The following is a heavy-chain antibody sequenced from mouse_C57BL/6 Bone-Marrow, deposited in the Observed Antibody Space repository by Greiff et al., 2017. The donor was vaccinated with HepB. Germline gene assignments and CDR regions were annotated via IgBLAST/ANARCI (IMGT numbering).Heavy chain of an antibody. J-gene: IGHJ3*01. CDR3: TRGGWDGGIFFAY. CDR1: GYTFTSYW. Sequence: VQLQQSGTVLARPGASVKMSCKTSGYTFTSYWMHWVKQRPGQGLEWIGAIYPGNSDTSYNQKFKGKAKLTAVTSASTAYMELSSLTNEDSAVYYCTRGGWDGGIFFAYWGQGTLVTVSA. D-gene: IGHD4-1*01. V-gene: IGHV1-5*01. CDR2: IYPGNSDT.